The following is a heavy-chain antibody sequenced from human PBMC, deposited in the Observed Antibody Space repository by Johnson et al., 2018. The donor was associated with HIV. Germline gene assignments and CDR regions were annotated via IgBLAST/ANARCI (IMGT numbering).Heavy chain of an antibody. V-gene: IGHV3-30*03. CDR3: VRSSSDAFDI. J-gene: IGHJ3*02. D-gene: IGHD2-2*01. Sequence: QVHLVESGGGVVQPGGSLRLSCAASGFTFSSYGMHWVRQAPGKGLEWVANIKHDGSNKYYADSVRGRFTISRDKSKNSLYLQMDSLSPGDTAVYYCVRSSSDAFDIWGQGTMVTVSS. CDR2: IKHDGSNK. CDR1: GFTFSSYG.